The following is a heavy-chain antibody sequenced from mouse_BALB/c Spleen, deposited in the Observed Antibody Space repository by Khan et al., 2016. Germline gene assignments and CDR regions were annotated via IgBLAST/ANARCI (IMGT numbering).Heavy chain of an antibody. CDR2: IRLKSNNYAT. CDR1: GFTFSNYW. Sequence: EVKLEESGGGLVQPGGSMKLSCVASGFTFSNYWMNWVRQSPEKGLEWVVEIRLKSNNYATHYAESVKGRFTISRDDSKSSVYLQMNNLRVEDTGIYYCTRGLSYGYDGGAYALDYWGQGASVTVSS. V-gene: IGHV6-6*02. CDR3: TRGLSYGYDGGAYALDY. J-gene: IGHJ4*01. D-gene: IGHD2-2*01.